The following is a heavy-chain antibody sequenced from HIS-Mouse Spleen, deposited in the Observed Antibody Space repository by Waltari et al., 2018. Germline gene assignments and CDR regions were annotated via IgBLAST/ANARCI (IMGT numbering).Heavy chain of an antibody. D-gene: IGHD6-13*01. V-gene: IGHV4-39*07. Sequence: QLQLQESGPGLVKPSETLSLTCTVSGGSISSSSYYWGWIRQPPGKGLEWIGSIDYSGSIYYNPSLKSRVTISVETSKNQFSLKLSSVTAADTAVYYCAREIPYSSSWYDWYFDLWGRGTLVTVSS. CDR3: AREIPYSSSWYDWYFDL. J-gene: IGHJ2*01. CDR1: GGSISSSSYY. CDR2: IDYSGSI.